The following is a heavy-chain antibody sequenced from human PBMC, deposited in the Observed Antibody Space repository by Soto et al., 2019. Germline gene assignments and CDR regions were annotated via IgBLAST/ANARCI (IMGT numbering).Heavy chain of an antibody. CDR2: IYYSGST. V-gene: IGHV4-39*01. Sequence: SETPSLTCTVSGGSISSSSYYWGWVRQPPGKGLGGIGSIYYSGSTYYNPSLKSRVTISVDTSKNQFSLKLSSVTAADTAVYYCARQEVAVDYWGQGTLVTVSS. CDR3: ARQEVAVDY. J-gene: IGHJ4*02. CDR1: GGSISSSSYY.